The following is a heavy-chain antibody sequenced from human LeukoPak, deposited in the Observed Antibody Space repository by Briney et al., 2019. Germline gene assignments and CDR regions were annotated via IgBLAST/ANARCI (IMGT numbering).Heavy chain of an antibody. D-gene: IGHD6-19*01. CDR2: ISYDGSNK. CDR1: GFTFSSYG. Sequence: GGSLRLSCAASGFTFSSYGMHWVRQAPGKGLEWVAVISYDGSNKYYADSVKGRFTISRDNSKNTLYLQMNSLRAEDTAVYYCAKDFGVAGLDYWGQGTLVTVSS. CDR3: AKDFGVAGLDY. J-gene: IGHJ4*02. V-gene: IGHV3-30*18.